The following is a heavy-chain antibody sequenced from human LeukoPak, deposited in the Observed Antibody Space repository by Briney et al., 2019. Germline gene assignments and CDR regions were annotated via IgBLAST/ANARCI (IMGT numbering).Heavy chain of an antibody. J-gene: IGHJ6*03. Sequence: ASVKVSCKASGYTFTSYHMHWVRQAPGQGLEWMGIINPSGGTTNYAQKFRGGVTMTRDMSTSTVYMELSSLRSEDTAVYYCARDTYSSSSPSPYYYYYYMDVWGKGTTVTISS. D-gene: IGHD6-6*01. V-gene: IGHV1-46*01. CDR2: INPSGGTT. CDR1: GYTFTSYH. CDR3: ARDTYSSSSPSPYYYYYYMDV.